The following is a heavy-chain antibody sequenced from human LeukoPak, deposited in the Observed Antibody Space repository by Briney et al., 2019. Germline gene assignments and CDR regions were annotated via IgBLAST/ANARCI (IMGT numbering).Heavy chain of an antibody. V-gene: IGHV3-48*02. D-gene: IGHD2-21*02. J-gene: IGHJ4*02. Sequence: GGSLRLSCAASGFTFSTYTMNWVRQAPGKGLEWVSYISRSSSTIDYADSVKGRFTISRDNAKNSLYLQMNSLRDEDTAVYYCARVASLAYCGGDCYFGDYWGQGTLVTVSS. CDR3: ARVASLAYCGGDCYFGDY. CDR2: ISRSSSTI. CDR1: GFTFSTYT.